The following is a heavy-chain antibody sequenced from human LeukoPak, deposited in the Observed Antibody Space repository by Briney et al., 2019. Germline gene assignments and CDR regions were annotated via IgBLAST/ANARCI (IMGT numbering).Heavy chain of an antibody. V-gene: IGHV4-59*12. CDR2: IYYSGST. Sequence: SETLSLTRTVSGGSISSYYWSWIRQPPGKGLEWIGYIYYSGSTNYNPSLKSRVTISVDTSKNQFSLKLSSVTAADTAVYYCARDENGYVWGSFRAWGQGTLVTVSS. CDR3: ARDENGYVWGSFRA. D-gene: IGHD3-16*02. J-gene: IGHJ5*02. CDR1: GGSISSYY.